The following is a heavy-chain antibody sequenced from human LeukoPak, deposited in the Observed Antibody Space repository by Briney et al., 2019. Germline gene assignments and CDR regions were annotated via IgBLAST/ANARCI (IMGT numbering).Heavy chain of an antibody. Sequence: GRSLRLSCAASGFTFSSYAMSWVRQAPGKGLEWVSAISGSGGSTYYADSVKGRFTISRDNSKNTLYLQMNSLRAEDTAVYYCAKRTGAAGRGYIDYWGQGTLVTVSS. CDR2: ISGSGGST. J-gene: IGHJ4*02. CDR1: GFTFSSYA. CDR3: AKRTGAAGRGYIDY. D-gene: IGHD6-13*01. V-gene: IGHV3-23*01.